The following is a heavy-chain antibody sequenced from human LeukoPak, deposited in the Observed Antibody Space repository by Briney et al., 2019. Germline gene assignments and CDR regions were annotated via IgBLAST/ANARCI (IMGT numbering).Heavy chain of an antibody. Sequence: GGSLRLSCAASGFTFSSYWMSWVRQAPGKGLEWVATIRQDGSQKYYVDSVKGRFTISRDNAKNSLYLQMNSLRAEDTAVYYCARDSMVATGDYWGQGTLVTVSS. V-gene: IGHV3-7*01. J-gene: IGHJ4*02. D-gene: IGHD5-12*01. CDR3: ARDSMVATGDY. CDR1: GFTFSSYW. CDR2: IRQDGSQK.